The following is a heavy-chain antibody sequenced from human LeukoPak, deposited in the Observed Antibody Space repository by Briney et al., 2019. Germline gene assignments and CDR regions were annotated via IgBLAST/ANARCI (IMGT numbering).Heavy chain of an antibody. CDR1: GYSFTSYC. CDR3: GMSGDRVPLQDDVFDV. Sequence: PGESLKISCKVSGYSFTSYCIGWVRQMPGKGLEWMGIIYPGDSGPTYSPSFQGQVTISVDKSINTAYLQWSSLRASDTAMYYCGMSGDRVPLQDDVFDVWGQGTMVTVST. D-gene: IGHD1-26*01. CDR2: IYPGDSGP. V-gene: IGHV5-51*01. J-gene: IGHJ3*01.